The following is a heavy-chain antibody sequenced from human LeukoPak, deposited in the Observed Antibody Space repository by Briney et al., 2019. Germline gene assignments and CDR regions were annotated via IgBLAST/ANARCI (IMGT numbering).Heavy chain of an antibody. J-gene: IGHJ4*02. V-gene: IGHV4-4*02. D-gene: IGHD5-24*01. CDR1: GGSISSSNW. CDR3: ARDKGRDGYNSLDY. CDR2: IYHSGST. Sequence: PSETLSLTCAVSGGSISSSNWWSWVRQPPGKGLEWIGEIYHSGSTNYNPSLKSRVTISVDKSKNQFSLKLSSVTAADTAVYYCARDKGRDGYNSLDYWGQGTLVTVSS.